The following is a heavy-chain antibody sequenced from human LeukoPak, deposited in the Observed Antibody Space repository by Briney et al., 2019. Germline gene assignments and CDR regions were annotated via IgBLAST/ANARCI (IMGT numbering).Heavy chain of an antibody. CDR2: MNSDGSST. D-gene: IGHD5-18*01. CDR1: GFTFSSYW. V-gene: IGHV3-74*01. CDR3: AREGGYRYGLSFDY. Sequence: AGSLTLSCAASGFTFSSYWMHWVRQPPGKGLVWVSRMNSDGSSTIYANSGNGRFTISRDNAKITLYLQMNSLRAEDTAVYYCAREGGYRYGLSFDYWGQGTLVTVSS. J-gene: IGHJ4*02.